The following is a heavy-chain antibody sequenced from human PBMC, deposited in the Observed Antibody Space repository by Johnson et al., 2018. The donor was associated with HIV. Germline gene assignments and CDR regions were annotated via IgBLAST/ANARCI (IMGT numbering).Heavy chain of an antibody. J-gene: IGHJ3*02. CDR1: EFTFSNYA. Sequence: QVQLVESEGGVVQPGRSLRLSCAASEFTFSNYAMDWVRQAPGKGLEWVALISYNGSHKYYADSVKGRFTISRDNSKNTLYLQMNSLRGEDTAVYYCARERAPYYDFWSGTRNSDAFDIWGQGTMVTVSS. CDR2: ISYNGSHK. D-gene: IGHD3-3*01. V-gene: IGHV3-30*04. CDR3: ARERAPYYDFWSGTRNSDAFDI.